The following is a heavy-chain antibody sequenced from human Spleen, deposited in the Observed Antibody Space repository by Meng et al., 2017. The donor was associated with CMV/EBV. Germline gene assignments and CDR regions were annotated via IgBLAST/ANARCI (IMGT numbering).Heavy chain of an antibody. CDR1: GFTFSSYS. V-gene: IGHV3-21*01. Sequence: LSLTCAASGFTFSSYSMSWVRQAPGKGLEWVSSISSRSRHIYLADSLKGRFTISRDNAKSSLFLQMSSLRAEDTAAYYCARVDYSSNWETFDYWGQGTLVTVSS. CDR3: ARVDYSSNWETFDY. J-gene: IGHJ4*02. CDR2: ISSRSRHI. D-gene: IGHD6-13*01.